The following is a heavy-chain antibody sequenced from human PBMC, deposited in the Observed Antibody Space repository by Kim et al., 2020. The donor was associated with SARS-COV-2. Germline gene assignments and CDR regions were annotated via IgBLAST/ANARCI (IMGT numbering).Heavy chain of an antibody. D-gene: IGHD3-22*01. Sequence: GWSLRLSCAASGFTFNNFWMSWVRQAPGKGLEWMANIKQDGSEKYYVDSVKGRFTISRDNAKNSLYLQMNNLRAEDTALYYCARGDYFDTSGHFVDAFDFWGPGTMVTVSS. CDR1: GFTFNNFW. CDR3: ARGDYFDTSGHFVDAFDF. J-gene: IGHJ3*01. CDR2: IKQDGSEK. V-gene: IGHV3-7*01.